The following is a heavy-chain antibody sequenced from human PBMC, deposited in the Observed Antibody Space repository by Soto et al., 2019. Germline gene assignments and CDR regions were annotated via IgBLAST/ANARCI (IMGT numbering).Heavy chain of an antibody. Sequence: GGSLRLSCAASGFTFSSYAMSWVRQAPGKGLEWVSTISVSGGDTYYADSVKGRFTISRDNSKNSLYLQMSSLGAEDTAVYYCAKDKTGASAGTLFDYWGQGTQVTV. D-gene: IGHD6-13*01. CDR3: AKDKTGASAGTLFDY. CDR2: ISVSGGDT. J-gene: IGHJ4*02. V-gene: IGHV3-23*01. CDR1: GFTFSSYA.